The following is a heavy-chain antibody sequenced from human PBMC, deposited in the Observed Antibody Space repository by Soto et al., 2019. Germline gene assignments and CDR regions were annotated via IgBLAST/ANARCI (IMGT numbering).Heavy chain of an antibody. CDR3: ARDTQGDQQLVLDY. Sequence: QVQLVESGGGVVQPGRSLRLSCAASGFTFSSYAMHWVRQAPGKGLEWVAVISYDGSNEYYADSVKGRFTISRDNSKNTLYLQMNSLRAEDTAVYYCARDTQGDQQLVLDYWGQGTLVTVSS. V-gene: IGHV3-30-3*01. CDR1: GFTFSSYA. D-gene: IGHD6-13*01. J-gene: IGHJ4*02. CDR2: ISYDGSNE.